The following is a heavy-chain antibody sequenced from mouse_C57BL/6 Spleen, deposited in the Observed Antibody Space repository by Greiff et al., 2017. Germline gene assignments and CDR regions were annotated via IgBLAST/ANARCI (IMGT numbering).Heavy chain of an antibody. V-gene: IGHV1-15*01. CDR3: TLRVFAY. J-gene: IGHJ3*01. CDR1: GYTFTDYE. Sequence: QVQLKESGAELVRPGASVTLSCKASGYTFTDYEMHWVKQTPVHGLEWIGAIDPETGGTAYNQKFKGKAILTADKSSSTAYMELRSLTSEDSAVYYCTLRVFAYWGQGTLVTVSA. CDR2: IDPETGGT.